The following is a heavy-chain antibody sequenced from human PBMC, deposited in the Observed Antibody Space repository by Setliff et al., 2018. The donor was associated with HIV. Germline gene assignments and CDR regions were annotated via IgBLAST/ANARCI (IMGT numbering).Heavy chain of an antibody. J-gene: IGHJ4*02. Sequence: SETLSLTCTVSSGSISGDNWWSWVRQPPGKGLEWIGEIYHRGSTNYNPSLKSRVTISVDTSEDQFSLKLSSVTAADTAMYFCARLGHYDSSGYYSALYFDSWGQGTLVTVS. CDR1: SGSISGDNW. D-gene: IGHD3-22*01. V-gene: IGHV4-4*02. CDR3: ARLGHYDSSGYYSALYFDS. CDR2: IYHRGST.